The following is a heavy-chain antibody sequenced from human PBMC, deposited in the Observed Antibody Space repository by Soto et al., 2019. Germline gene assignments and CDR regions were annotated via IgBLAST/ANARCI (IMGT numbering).Heavy chain of an antibody. Sequence: QVQLVQSGAEVKNPGSSVKVSCKTSGGTFNSYLIDWVRQAPGQGLEWMGGIIPAFGTAKYAQKFQGRVTITADKSTTTAYMERRTLTSEDTAVYYCARGLDQPPVGLYFDTWGQGTLVTVSS. J-gene: IGHJ4*02. CDR3: ARGLDQPPVGLYFDT. CDR2: IIPAFGTA. D-gene: IGHD2-2*01. CDR1: GGTFNSYL. V-gene: IGHV1-69*06.